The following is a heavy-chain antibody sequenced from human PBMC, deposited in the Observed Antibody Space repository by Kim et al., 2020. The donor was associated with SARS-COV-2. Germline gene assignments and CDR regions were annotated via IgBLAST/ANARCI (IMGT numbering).Heavy chain of an antibody. CDR3: AKAYCGGDCYFDY. Sequence: GGSLRLSCAASGFTFSSYGMHWVRQAPGKGLEWVAVIWYDGSNKYYADSVKGRFTISRDNSKNTLYLQMNSLRAEDTAVYYCAKAYCGGDCYFDYWGQGTLVTVSS. CDR2: IWYDGSNK. D-gene: IGHD2-21*02. J-gene: IGHJ4*02. V-gene: IGHV3-33*06. CDR1: GFTFSSYG.